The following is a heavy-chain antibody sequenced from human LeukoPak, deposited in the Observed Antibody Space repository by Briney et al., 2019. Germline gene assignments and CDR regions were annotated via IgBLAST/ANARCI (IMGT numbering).Heavy chain of an antibody. J-gene: IGHJ6*02. CDR2: ISYDGSNK. CDR3: ARGVEDYYDSSGFRRDYYYGMDV. D-gene: IGHD3-22*01. V-gene: IGHV3-30-3*01. CDR1: GFTFSSYA. Sequence: GGSLRLSCAASGFTFSSYAMHWVRQAPGKGLEWVAVISYDGSNKYYADSVKGRFTISRDNSKNTLYLQMNSLRAEDTAVYYCARGVEDYYDSSGFRRDYYYGMDVWGQGTTVTVSS.